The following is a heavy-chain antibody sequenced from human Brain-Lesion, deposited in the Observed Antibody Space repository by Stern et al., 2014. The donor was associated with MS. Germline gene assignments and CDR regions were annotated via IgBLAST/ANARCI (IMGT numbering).Heavy chain of an antibody. CDR2: LVPGDSDT. CDR3: ARRGDSSSSGFDY. Sequence: EVQLVQSGAEVKKPGESLKISCKGSGYRFTSNWIGWVRPMPGKGLEWMGILVPGDSDTRYGRSFQGQVTISADKSISTAYLQWSSLQASDTAMYYCARRGDSSSSGFDYWGQGTLVIVSS. V-gene: IGHV5-51*01. D-gene: IGHD6-6*01. J-gene: IGHJ4*02. CDR1: GYRFTSNW.